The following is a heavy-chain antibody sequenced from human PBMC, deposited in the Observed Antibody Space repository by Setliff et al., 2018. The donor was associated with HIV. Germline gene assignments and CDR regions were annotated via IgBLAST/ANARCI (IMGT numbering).Heavy chain of an antibody. CDR1: GFTFSDHY. J-gene: IGHJ3*02. V-gene: IGHV3-11*01. D-gene: IGHD1-20*01. CDR3: VKDRTYMAFDI. Sequence: GGSLRLSCAASGFTFSDHYMSWIRQAPGKGLEWVSYISSSGSTIYYADSVKGRFTISRDNSKNTLYLQMNSLRAADTAVYYCVKDRTYMAFDIWGQGTMVTVSS. CDR2: ISSSGSTI.